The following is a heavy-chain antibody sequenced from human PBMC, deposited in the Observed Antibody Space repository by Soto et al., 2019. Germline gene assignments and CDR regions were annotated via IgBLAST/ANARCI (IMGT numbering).Heavy chain of an antibody. CDR1: GGSISSGDYY. D-gene: IGHD2-2*01. CDR3: ARASIVLVPAAMGFFDY. J-gene: IGHJ4*02. CDR2: IYYSGST. V-gene: IGHV4-30-4*01. Sequence: QVQLQESGPGLVKPSQTLSLTCTVSGGSISSGDYYWSWIRQPPGKGLEWIGYIYYSGSTYYNPSLKSRVTISVDTSKNQFSLKLSSVTAADTAVYYCARASIVLVPAAMGFFDYWGQGTLVTVSS.